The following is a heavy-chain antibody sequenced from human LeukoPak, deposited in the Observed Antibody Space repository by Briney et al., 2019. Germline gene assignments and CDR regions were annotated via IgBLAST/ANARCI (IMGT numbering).Heavy chain of an antibody. CDR3: ARVDRDAEEDFDY. V-gene: IGHV1-69*04. Sequence: SVKVSCKSSGGTFSTNAISWVRQAPGQGLEWMGRIIPILDVANYAQKFQGRVTIAADESTSTAYLELSTLRSEDTAVYYCARVDRDAEEDFDYWGQGTLVTVSS. J-gene: IGHJ4*02. CDR2: IIPILDVA. D-gene: IGHD5-24*01. CDR1: GGTFSTNA.